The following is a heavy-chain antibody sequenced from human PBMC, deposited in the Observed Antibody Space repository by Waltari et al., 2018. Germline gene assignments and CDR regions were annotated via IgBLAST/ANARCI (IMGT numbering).Heavy chain of an antibody. CDR2: IIPISGAP. CDR3: ARKGPGSLYLDFDY. V-gene: IGHV1-69*01. D-gene: IGHD3-10*01. Sequence: QVRLVQSWAEVKKPGSSVKVSCQLSGGTFRSYAFIWVRQAPGQGREWMGVIIPISGAPIYAQKFQGRVTISADESTTTVYMEVSSLRSEDTAVYYCARKGPGSLYLDFDYWGQGTLVTVSS. J-gene: IGHJ4*02. CDR1: GGTFRSYA.